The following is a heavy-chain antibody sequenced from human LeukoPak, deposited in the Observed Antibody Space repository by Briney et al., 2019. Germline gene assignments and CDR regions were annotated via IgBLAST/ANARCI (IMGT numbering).Heavy chain of an antibody. V-gene: IGHV3-7*01. D-gene: IGHD5-12*01. Sequence: GGSLRLSCAASGFIFSNYWMTWVRQAPGKGLEWVAHIRQDGSERHYVDSVKDRFTISRDNAKNSLDLQMDSLRAEDTAVYYCTRDWGSTGYDLYDSWGQGTLVTVSS. J-gene: IGHJ4*02. CDR2: IRQDGSER. CDR3: TRDWGSTGYDLYDS. CDR1: GFIFSNYW.